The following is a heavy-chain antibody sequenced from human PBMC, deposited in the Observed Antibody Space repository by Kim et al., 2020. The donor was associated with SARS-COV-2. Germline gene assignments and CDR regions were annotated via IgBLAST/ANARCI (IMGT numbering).Heavy chain of an antibody. CDR3: ARDRDYGSGSFYTVSCMDV. J-gene: IGHJ6*02. Sequence: ASVKVSCKASGYTFTSYYMHWVRQAPGQGLEWMGIINPSGGSTSYAQKFQGRVTMTRDTSTSTVYMELSSLRSEDTAVYYCARDRDYGSGSFYTVSCMDVWGQGTTVTVSS. CDR1: GYTFTSYY. V-gene: IGHV1-46*01. CDR2: INPSGGST. D-gene: IGHD3-10*01.